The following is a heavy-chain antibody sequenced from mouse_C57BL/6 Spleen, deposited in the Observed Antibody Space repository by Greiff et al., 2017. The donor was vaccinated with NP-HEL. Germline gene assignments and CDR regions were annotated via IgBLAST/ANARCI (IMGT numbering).Heavy chain of an antibody. CDR1: GYTFTSYW. Sequence: QVQLQQPGAELVKPGASVKLSCKASGYTFTSYWMQWVKQRPGQGLEWIGEIDPYDSYTNYNQKFKGKATLTVDKSSSTAYMQLSSLTSEDSAVYYCARRSNFFDYWGQGTTLTVSS. CDR2: IDPYDSYT. D-gene: IGHD5-1*01. V-gene: IGHV1-50*01. CDR3: ARRSNFFDY. J-gene: IGHJ2*01.